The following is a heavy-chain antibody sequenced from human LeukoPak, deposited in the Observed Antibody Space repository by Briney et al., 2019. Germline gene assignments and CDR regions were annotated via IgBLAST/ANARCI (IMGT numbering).Heavy chain of an antibody. CDR1: GFTFSSYE. V-gene: IGHV3-48*03. J-gene: IGHJ4*02. CDR2: MTSGGETR. CDR3: ARDDGGRHTSSLDY. D-gene: IGHD6-6*01. Sequence: GGSLRLSCAASGFTFSSYEMHWARQAPGKGLEWVSYMTSGGETRYYADSVKGRFTISRDNAKNSLYLQMDTLRAEDTAVYYCARDDGGRHTSSLDYWGQGTLVAVSS.